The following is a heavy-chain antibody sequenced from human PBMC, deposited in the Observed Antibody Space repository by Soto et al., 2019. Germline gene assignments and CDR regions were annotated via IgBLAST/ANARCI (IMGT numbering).Heavy chain of an antibody. CDR3: ARVSDTASYYYGMDV. D-gene: IGHD5-18*01. CDR2: IYHSGST. CDR1: GGSISSGGYS. V-gene: IGHV4-30-2*01. J-gene: IGHJ6*02. Sequence: TLSLTCAVSGGSISSGGYSWSWIRQPPGKGLEWIGYIYHSGSTYYNPSLKSRVTITADKSTSTAYMELSSLRSEDTAVYYCARVSDTASYYYGMDVWGQGTTVTVSS.